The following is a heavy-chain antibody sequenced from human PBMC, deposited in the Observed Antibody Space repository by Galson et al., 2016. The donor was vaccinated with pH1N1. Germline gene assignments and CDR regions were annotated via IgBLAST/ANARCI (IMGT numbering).Heavy chain of an antibody. CDR2: ISSSGSAI. D-gene: IGHD3-10*01. CDR3: ARDTSGHAPRRYGAFDI. V-gene: IGHV3-48*03. CDR1: DFTFSSYE. Sequence: SLRLSCAASDFTFSSYEMSWVRQAPGKGLEWVAYISSSGSAIYYADSVEGRFTISRENAGNSLFLQMSSLRAEDTAVYYCARDTSGHAPRRYGAFDIWGQGTMVTVSS. J-gene: IGHJ3*02.